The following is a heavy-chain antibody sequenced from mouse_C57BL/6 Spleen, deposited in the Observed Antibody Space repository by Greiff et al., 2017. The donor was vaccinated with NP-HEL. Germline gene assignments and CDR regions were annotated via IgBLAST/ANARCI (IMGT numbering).Heavy chain of an antibody. D-gene: IGHD1-1*01. CDR3: ARRDDYGSSYYSMDY. J-gene: IGHJ4*01. CDR1: GYTFTDYY. V-gene: IGHV1-76*01. CDR2: IYPGSGNT. Sequence: VQLQQSGAELVRPGASVKLSCKASGYTFTDYYINWVKQRPGQGLEWIARIYPGSGNTYYNEKFKGKATLTAEKSSSTAYMQLSSLTSEDSAVYFCARRDDYGSSYYSMDYWGQGTSVTVSS.